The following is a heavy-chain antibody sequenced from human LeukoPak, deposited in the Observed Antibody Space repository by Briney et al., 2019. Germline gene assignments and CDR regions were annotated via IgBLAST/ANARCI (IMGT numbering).Heavy chain of an antibody. CDR1: GFTFSSYW. CDR2: IRYDGSNK. CDR3: AKGGQLVQDFDY. J-gene: IGHJ4*02. D-gene: IGHD6-13*01. V-gene: IGHV3-30*02. Sequence: GGSLRLSCAASGFTFSSYWMNWVRQAPGKGLEWVAFIRYDGSNKYYADSVKGRFTISRDNSKNTLYLQMNSLRAEDTAVYYCAKGGQLVQDFDYWGQGTLVTVSS.